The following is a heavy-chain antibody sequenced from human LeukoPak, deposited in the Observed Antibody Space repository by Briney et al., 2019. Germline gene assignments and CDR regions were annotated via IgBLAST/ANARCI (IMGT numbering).Heavy chain of an antibody. D-gene: IGHD5-12*01. CDR3: AKGRGDGYNSVADY. Sequence: GGSLRLSCAASGFTFDDYAMHWVRQAPGKGLEWVSGISWNSGSIGYADSVKGRFTISRDNAKNSLYLQMNSLRAEDTALYYCAKGRGDGYNSVADYWGQGTLVTVSS. J-gene: IGHJ4*02. V-gene: IGHV3-9*01. CDR1: GFTFDDYA. CDR2: ISWNSGSI.